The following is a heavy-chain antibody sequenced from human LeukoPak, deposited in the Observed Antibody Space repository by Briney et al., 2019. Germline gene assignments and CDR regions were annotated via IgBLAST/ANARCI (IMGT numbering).Heavy chain of an antibody. V-gene: IGHV1-8*02. CDR2: ISPYNGNT. CDR1: GYTFTHYV. J-gene: IGHJ4*02. D-gene: IGHD2-15*01. Sequence: GASVKVSCKTSGYTFTHYVISWVRQAPGQGLEWMGRISPYNGNTKYAQKFQGRVTMTRNTSVSTAYMELSSLRSEDTAVYYCARGGFYYCSGGSCYYRKYYFDYWGQGTLVTVSS. CDR3: ARGGFYYCSGGSCYYRKYYFDY.